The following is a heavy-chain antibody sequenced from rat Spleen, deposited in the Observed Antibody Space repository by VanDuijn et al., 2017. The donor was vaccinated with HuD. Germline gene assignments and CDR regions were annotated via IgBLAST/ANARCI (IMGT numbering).Heavy chain of an antibody. V-gene: IGHV5-29*01. CDR1: GFTFSDYY. D-gene: IGHD1-4*01. CDR2: ISSDGGRN. Sequence: EVQLVESAGGLVQPGKSLKLSCAASGFTFSDYYMAWVRQAPTKGLEWVATISSDGGRNFYRDSVKGRFTISRDNAKSALYLQMDSLRSGDTATYFFARRAYNGYYEYWGQGGMVTGAS. J-gene: IGHJ2*01. CDR3: ARRAYNGYYEY.